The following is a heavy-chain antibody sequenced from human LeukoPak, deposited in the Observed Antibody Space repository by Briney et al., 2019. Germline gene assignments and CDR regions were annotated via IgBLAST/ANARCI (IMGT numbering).Heavy chain of an antibody. D-gene: IGHD1-26*01. Sequence: GASVKVSCKASGYTFTGYYMHWVRQAPGQGLEWMGWINPNSGGTDYAQKFQGWVTMTRDTSISTAYMELSRLRSDDTAVYYCARDADSGSHPLDYWGQGTLVTVSS. CDR3: ARDADSGSHPLDY. CDR1: GYTFTGYY. CDR2: INPNSGGT. V-gene: IGHV1-2*04. J-gene: IGHJ4*02.